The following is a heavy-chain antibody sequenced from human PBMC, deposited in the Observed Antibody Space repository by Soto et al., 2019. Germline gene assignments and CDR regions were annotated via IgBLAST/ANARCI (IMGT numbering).Heavy chain of an antibody. Sequence: SETLSLTCTVSGGSISSYYWSWIRQPPGKGLEWIGYIYYSGSTNYNPSLKSRVTISVDTSKNQFSLKLSSVTAADTAVYYCARGAATRYYYYYYMDVWGKGTKVTVSS. V-gene: IGHV4-59*01. CDR2: IYYSGST. CDR3: ARGAATRYYYYYYMDV. J-gene: IGHJ6*03. CDR1: GGSISSYY. D-gene: IGHD2-15*01.